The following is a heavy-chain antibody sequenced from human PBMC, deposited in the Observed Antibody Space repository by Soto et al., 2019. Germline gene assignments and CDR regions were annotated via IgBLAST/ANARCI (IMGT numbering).Heavy chain of an antibody. Sequence: QVRLVQSGAEVKKPGSSVKVSCKAAGGTFCTYAFSWVRQAPGQGLEWMGGIIPVFGATTYAQKFQGRVAISADESTTTVSMELTSLISEDTAIYYCARGEGYSGTFYAGFDSWGQGTLVSVSS. V-gene: IGHV1-69*01. CDR2: IIPVFGAT. D-gene: IGHD1-26*01. CDR3: ARGEGYSGTFYAGFDS. J-gene: IGHJ4*02. CDR1: GGTFCTYA.